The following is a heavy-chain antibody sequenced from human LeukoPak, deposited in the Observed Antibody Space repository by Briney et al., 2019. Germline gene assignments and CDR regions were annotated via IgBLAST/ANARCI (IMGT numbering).Heavy chain of an antibody. V-gene: IGHV3-7*03. D-gene: IGHD2-2*01. CDR1: GFPFTSHW. Sequence: GGSLRLSCAASGFPFTSHWLSWFRQSPGRGLEWVAHINSDGSEKNYVDSVKGRFTISRDNARNSQFLQMNSLRAEDTAVYYCTTPYCSSTSCYVNWFDPWGQGTLVTVSS. CDR3: TTPYCSSTSCYVNWFDP. CDR2: INSDGSEK. J-gene: IGHJ5*02.